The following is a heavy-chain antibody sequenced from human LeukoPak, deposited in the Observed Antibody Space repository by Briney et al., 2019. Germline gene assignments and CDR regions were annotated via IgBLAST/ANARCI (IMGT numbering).Heavy chain of an antibody. CDR2: IIPIFGTA. V-gene: IGHV1-69*01. Sequence: SVKVSCKASGGTFSSYAISWVRQAPGQGLEWMGGIIPIFGTANYAQKFQGRVTITADESTSTAYMELSSLRSEDTAVYYCTILIAARPDYYGMDVWGQGTTVTVSS. CDR1: GGTFSSYA. CDR3: TILIAARPDYYGMDV. J-gene: IGHJ6*02. D-gene: IGHD6-6*01.